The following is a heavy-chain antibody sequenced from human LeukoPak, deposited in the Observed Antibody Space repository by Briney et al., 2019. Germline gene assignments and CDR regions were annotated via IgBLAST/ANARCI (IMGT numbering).Heavy chain of an antibody. V-gene: IGHV1-18*01. J-gene: IGHJ3*02. D-gene: IGHD3-22*01. CDR2: ISAYNGNT. Sequence: ASVKVSCKASGYTFTSYGISWVRQAPGQGLEWMGWISAYNGNTNYAQKLQGRVTMTTDTSTSTAYMELRSLKSDDTAVYYCARVGTYYYDSSGYADAFDIWGQGTMVTVSS. CDR1: GYTFTSYG. CDR3: ARVGTYYYDSSGYADAFDI.